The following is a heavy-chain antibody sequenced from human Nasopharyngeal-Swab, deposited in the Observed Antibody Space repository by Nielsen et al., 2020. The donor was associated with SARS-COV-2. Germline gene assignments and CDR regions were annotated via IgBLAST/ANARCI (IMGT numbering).Heavy chain of an antibody. V-gene: IGHV3-30*03. CDR3: ARGDYDFWSMDV. D-gene: IGHD3-3*01. CDR1: GGSFNGFY. Sequence: LSLTCSVSGGSFNGFYWNWVRQSPGKGLEWVAVISYDGGNKNYADAVKGRFTISRDDSKNTVYLQMNSLGAEDTAVYYCARGDYDFWSMDVWGQGTTVTVSS. CDR2: ISYDGGNK. J-gene: IGHJ6*02.